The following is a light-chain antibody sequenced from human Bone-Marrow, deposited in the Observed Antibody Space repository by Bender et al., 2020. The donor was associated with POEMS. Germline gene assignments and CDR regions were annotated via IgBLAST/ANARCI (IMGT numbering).Light chain of an antibody. CDR3: QTWGSGIVV. Sequence: QVVLTQSPSASASLGASVRLTCTLSSGHSTYAIAWHQQQPQKGPRYLMKFTRYGTHTKGDGVPARFSGSSSGAERFLTVSGLQSEDEAVYYCQTWGSGIVVFGGGTKLTVL. J-gene: IGLJ2*01. CDR2: FTRYGTH. V-gene: IGLV4-69*01. CDR1: SGHSTYA.